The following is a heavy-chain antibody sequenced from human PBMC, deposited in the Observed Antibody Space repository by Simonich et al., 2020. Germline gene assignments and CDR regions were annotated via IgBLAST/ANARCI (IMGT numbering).Heavy chain of an antibody. D-gene: IGHD3-3*01. CDR1: GYTFTGYY. J-gene: IGHJ6*03. Sequence: QVQLVQSGAEVKKPGASVKVSCKASGYTFTGYYMHWVRQAPGQGLEWMGWLNPNSGGTNYAQQFQGRVTMTRDTSISTAYMELSRLRSDDTAVYYCARGGVQYYYYYMDVWGKGTTVTVSS. CDR2: LNPNSGGT. V-gene: IGHV1-2*02. CDR3: ARGGVQYYYYYMDV.